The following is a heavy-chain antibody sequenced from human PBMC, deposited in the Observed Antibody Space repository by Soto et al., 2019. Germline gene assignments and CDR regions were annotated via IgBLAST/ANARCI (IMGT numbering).Heavy chain of an antibody. Sequence: EVQLLESGGGLVRPGGSLRLSCAASAFTFSNYAMNWVRQAPGKGLEWVSVISGSGGSASYADSVQGRFTISRDNSKNPLYLQMNSRRAEDTAIYYCVREDSAWDSRGSFDFWGRGTMVTVS. CDR1: AFTFSNYA. CDR3: VREDSAWDSRGSFDF. CDR2: ISGSGGSA. D-gene: IGHD6-19*01. J-gene: IGHJ3*01. V-gene: IGHV3-23*01.